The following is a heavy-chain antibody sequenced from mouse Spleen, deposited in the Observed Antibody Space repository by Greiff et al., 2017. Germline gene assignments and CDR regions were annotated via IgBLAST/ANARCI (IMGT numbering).Heavy chain of an antibody. CDR3: ARGDGSYAMDY. Sequence: EVQLQQSGPELVKPGASVKISCKASGYTFTDYYMNWVKQSHGKSLEWIGDINPNNGGTSYNQKFKGKATLTVDKSSSTAYMELRSLTSEDSAVYYCARGDGSYAMDYWGQGTSVTVSS. D-gene: IGHD1-1*02. CDR2: INPNNGGT. J-gene: IGHJ4*01. CDR1: GYTFTDYY. V-gene: IGHV1-26*01.